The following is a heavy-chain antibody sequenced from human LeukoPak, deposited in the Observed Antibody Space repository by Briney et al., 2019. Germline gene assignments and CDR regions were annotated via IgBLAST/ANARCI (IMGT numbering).Heavy chain of an antibody. Sequence: ASVKVSCKASGYTFISYAMHWVRQAPGQRLEWMGWINAGNGNTKYSQKFQGRVTITRDTSASTAYMELSSLRSEDTAVYYCAGVLLWFGESNWFDPWGQGTLVTVSS. CDR2: INAGNGNT. CDR1: GYTFISYA. V-gene: IGHV1-3*01. D-gene: IGHD3-10*01. J-gene: IGHJ5*02. CDR3: AGVLLWFGESNWFDP.